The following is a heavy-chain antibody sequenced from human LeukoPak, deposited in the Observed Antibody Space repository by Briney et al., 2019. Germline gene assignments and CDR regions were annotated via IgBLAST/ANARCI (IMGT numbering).Heavy chain of an antibody. Sequence: GGSLRLSCAASGFTFSSYWMHWVRQVPGKGLVWVSRINSDGSSTSYADSVKGRFTIPRDNAKNTLYVQMNSLRAEDTAVYYCVRDPEALDYWGQGTLVTVSS. J-gene: IGHJ4*02. CDR1: GFTFSSYW. V-gene: IGHV3-74*01. CDR2: INSDGSST. CDR3: VRDPEALDY.